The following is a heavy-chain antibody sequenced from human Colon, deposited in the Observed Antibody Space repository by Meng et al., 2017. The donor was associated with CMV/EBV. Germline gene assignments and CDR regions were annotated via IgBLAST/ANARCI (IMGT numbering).Heavy chain of an antibody. D-gene: IGHD3-10*01. J-gene: IGHJ3*02. CDR3: AREVGPFDGFDM. Sequence: GESLKISCAASGFTFSSYAMSWVRQAPGKGLEWMTVIWSNGLNKYYADSVKGRFTVSRDNSGNTLYLQMNSLRVDDTAVYYCAREVGPFDGFDMWGQGTMVTVSS. CDR2: IWSNGLNK. V-gene: IGHV3-33*08. CDR1: GFTFSSYA.